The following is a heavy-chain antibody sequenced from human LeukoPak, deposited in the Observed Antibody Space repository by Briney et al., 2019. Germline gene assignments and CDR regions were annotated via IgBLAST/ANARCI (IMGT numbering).Heavy chain of an antibody. CDR1: GDSVSRSDSY. V-gene: IGHV4-39*01. CDR2: IYYSGRT. D-gene: IGHD3-22*01. CDR3: ARRRYYDGSGYLE. J-gene: IGHJ1*01. Sequence: SSXXLSLTCSVSGDSVSRSDSYWDWIRQPPGKGLEWIGTIYYSGRTYYSPSLKSRVTMSVDPFNNQFSLNLRSVTAADTAVYYCARRRYYDGSGYLEWGQGTLLSVSS.